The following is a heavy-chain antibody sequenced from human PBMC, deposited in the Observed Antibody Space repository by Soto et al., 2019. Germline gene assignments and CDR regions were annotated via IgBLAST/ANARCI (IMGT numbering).Heavy chain of an antibody. V-gene: IGHV4-34*01. CDR1: GGSFSGYY. J-gene: IGHJ5*02. Sequence: SETLSLTCAVYGGSFSGYYWSWIHQPPGKGLEWIGEINHSGSTNYNPSLKSRVTISVDRSKNQFSLKLSSVTAADTAVYYCARALGYCISTSCYAGGWLDPWGQGTLVTVSS. CDR3: ARALGYCISTSCYAGGWLDP. CDR2: INHSGST. D-gene: IGHD2-2*01.